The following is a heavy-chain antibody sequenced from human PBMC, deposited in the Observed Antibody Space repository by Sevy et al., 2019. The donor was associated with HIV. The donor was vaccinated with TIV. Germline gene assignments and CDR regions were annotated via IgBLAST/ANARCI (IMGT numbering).Heavy chain of an antibody. D-gene: IGHD1-1*01. J-gene: IGHJ6*03. CDR1: GDSVSSNSAA. Sequence: KQSQTLSLTCAISGDSVSSNSAAWNWIRQSPSRGLEWLGRTYYRSKWYNDYAVSVKSRITINPDTSKNQFSLQLNSVTPGDTAVYYCARGTPPTGTSNSNVIRRGYYYYMDVWGKGTTVTVSS. CDR3: ARGTPPTGTSNSNVIRRGYYYYMDV. V-gene: IGHV6-1*01. CDR2: TYYRSKWYN.